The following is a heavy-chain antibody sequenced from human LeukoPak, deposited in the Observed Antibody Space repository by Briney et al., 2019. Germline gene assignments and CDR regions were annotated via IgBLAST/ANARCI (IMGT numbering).Heavy chain of an antibody. Sequence: PGRSLRLSCAASGLTFSTYAMHWVRQAPGKGLEWVAVMSYDGSNTYYGDSVKGRFTISRDNSKSTLYLQMNSLRAEDTAVYYCARDGLNYYDSSGYSDYWGQGTLVTVSS. CDR2: MSYDGSNT. J-gene: IGHJ4*02. D-gene: IGHD3-22*01. V-gene: IGHV3-30*04. CDR1: GLTFSTYA. CDR3: ARDGLNYYDSSGYSDY.